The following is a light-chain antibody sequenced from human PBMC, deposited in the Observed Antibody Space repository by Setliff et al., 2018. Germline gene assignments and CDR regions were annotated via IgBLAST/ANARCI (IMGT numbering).Light chain of an antibody. J-gene: IGLJ1*01. CDR2: EVS. V-gene: IGLV2-14*01. Sequence: QSALTQPASVSGSPGQSITISCTGTSNDVGGYDYVSWYQQYPGKAPKLIIYEVSKRPSGGSDRFSGSKSGNTASLTISGLQVEDEADYYCSSYSTRTSLDVFGTGTKVTVL. CDR3: SSYSTRTSLDV. CDR1: SNDVGGYDY.